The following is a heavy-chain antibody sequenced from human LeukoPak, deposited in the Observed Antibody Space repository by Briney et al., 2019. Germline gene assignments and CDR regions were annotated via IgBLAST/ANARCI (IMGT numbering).Heavy chain of an antibody. CDR2: IYYSGST. V-gene: IGHV4-31*03. J-gene: IGHJ4*02. CDR1: GGSISGYY. Sequence: SETLSLTCSVSGGSISGYYWSWIRQHPGKGLEWIGYIYYSGSTYYNPSLKSRVTISVDTSKNQFSLKLSSVTAADTAVYYCARLPAPAAGNYYFDYWGQGTLVTVSS. CDR3: ARLPAPAAGNYYFDY. D-gene: IGHD6-13*01.